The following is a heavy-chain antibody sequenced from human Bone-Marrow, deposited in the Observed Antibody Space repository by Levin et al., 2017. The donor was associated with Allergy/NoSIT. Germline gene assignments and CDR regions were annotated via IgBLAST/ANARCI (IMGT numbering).Heavy chain of an antibody. J-gene: IGHJ4*02. V-gene: IGHV4-38-2*01. CDR1: GYSISSGYY. Sequence: RPSETLSLTCAVSGYSISSGYYWGWIRQPPGKGLEWIGSIYHSGSTYYNPSLKSRVTISVDTSKNQFSLKLSSVTAADTAVYYCARGPALGAHPIDYWGQGTLVTVSS. CDR3: ARGPALGAHPIDY. D-gene: IGHD3-16*02. CDR2: IYHSGST.